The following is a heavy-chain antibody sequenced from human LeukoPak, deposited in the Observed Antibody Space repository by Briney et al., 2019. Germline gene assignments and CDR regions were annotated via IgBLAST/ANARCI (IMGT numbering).Heavy chain of an antibody. D-gene: IGHD3-10*01. V-gene: IGHV3-23*01. J-gene: IGHJ5*02. CDR1: GFTFSSYA. Sequence: PGGSLRLSCAASGFTFSSYAMSWVRQAPGKGLEWFSAISESGGSTYYADSVKGRFTISRDNSKNTLYLQMNSLRAEDTAVYYCAKGYYGSGSYGWFDPWGQGTLVTVSS. CDR3: AKGYYGSGSYGWFDP. CDR2: ISESGGST.